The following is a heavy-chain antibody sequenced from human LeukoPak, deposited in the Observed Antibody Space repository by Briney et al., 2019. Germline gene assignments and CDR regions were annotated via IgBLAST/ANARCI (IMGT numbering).Heavy chain of an antibody. CDR3: ARAPSRQYYYDSSGYHYFDY. CDR1: GYTFTGYY. J-gene: IGHJ4*02. V-gene: IGHV1-2*02. D-gene: IGHD3-22*01. CDR2: INPNSGGT. Sequence: ASVKVSCKASGYTFTGYYMHWVRQAPGQGLEWMGWINPNSGGTNYAQKFQGRVTMTRDTSISTAYMELSRLRSDDTAVYYCARAPSRQYYYDSSGYHYFDYWGQGTLVTVSS.